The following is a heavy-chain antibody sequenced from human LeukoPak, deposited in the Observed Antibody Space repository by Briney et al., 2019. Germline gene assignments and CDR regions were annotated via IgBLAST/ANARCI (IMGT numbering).Heavy chain of an antibody. CDR3: VRDKFSSSSNA. CDR1: GFTFSSYS. CDR2: ISSSSSTI. Sequence: HSGGSLRLSCAASGFTFSSYSMNWVRQAPGKGLEWVSYISSSSSTIYYPDSVRGRFTISRDNAKDSLYLQLNSLRAEDTAVYYCVRDKFSSSSNAWGQGTLVTVSS. J-gene: IGHJ5*02. V-gene: IGHV3-48*01. D-gene: IGHD6-13*01.